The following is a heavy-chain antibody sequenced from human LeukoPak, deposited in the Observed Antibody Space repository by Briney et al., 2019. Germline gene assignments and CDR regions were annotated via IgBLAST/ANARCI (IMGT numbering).Heavy chain of an antibody. D-gene: IGHD4-17*01. CDR2: IYYSGST. Sequence: SETLSLTCTVSGGSISSGDYYWSWIRQPPGTGLEWIGYIYYSGSTYYNPSLKSRVTISVDTSKNQFSLKLSSVTAADTAVYYCAREDRDYGTGYWGQGTLVTVSS. V-gene: IGHV4-30-4*01. CDR3: AREDRDYGTGY. J-gene: IGHJ4*02. CDR1: GGSISSGDYY.